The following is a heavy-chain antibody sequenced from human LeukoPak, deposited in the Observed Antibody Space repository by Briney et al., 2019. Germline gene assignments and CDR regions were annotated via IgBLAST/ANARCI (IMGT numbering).Heavy chain of an antibody. V-gene: IGHV1-18*01. CDR2: ISGNNDNP. D-gene: IGHD2-2*01. J-gene: IGHJ4*02. CDR3: AGDGTSTDDY. Sequence: GASVRVSCKASGYTFSNFGISWVRQAPGQGLEWMGWISGNNDNPNYGRKFQGRFTVTTDPSTSTAYMELRNLRSDDTAVYYCAGDGTSTDDYWGQGTLVTVSS. CDR1: GYTFSNFG.